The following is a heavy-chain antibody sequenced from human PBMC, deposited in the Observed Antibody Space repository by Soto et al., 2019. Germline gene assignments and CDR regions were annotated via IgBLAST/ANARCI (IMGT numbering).Heavy chain of an antibody. V-gene: IGHV4-30-4*01. CDR3: ARDRIYYDSSGYYTSYYYGMDV. D-gene: IGHD3-22*01. CDR1: GGSISSGDYY. Sequence: SETLSLTCTVSGGSISSGDYYWSWIRQPPGKGLEWIGSIYYSGSTYYNPSLKSRLTISVDTSKHQFSLKLNSVTAADAAVYYCARDRIYYDSSGYYTSYYYGMDVWGQGTTVTVSS. J-gene: IGHJ6*02. CDR2: IYYSGST.